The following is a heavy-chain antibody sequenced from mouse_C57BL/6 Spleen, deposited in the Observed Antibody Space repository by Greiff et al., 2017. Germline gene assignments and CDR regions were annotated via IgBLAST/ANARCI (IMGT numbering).Heavy chain of an antibody. J-gene: IGHJ3*01. CDR1: GFTFSSYT. CDR3: ARQYYGSSYGFAY. CDR2: ISGGGGNT. V-gene: IGHV5-9*01. D-gene: IGHD1-1*01. Sequence: EVQRVESGGGLVKPGGSLKLSCAASGFTFSSYTMSWVRQTPEKRLEWVATISGGGGNTSYPASVKGRFTISSDNAKNTLYLQMSSLRSEDTALYYCARQYYGSSYGFAYWGQGTLVTVSA.